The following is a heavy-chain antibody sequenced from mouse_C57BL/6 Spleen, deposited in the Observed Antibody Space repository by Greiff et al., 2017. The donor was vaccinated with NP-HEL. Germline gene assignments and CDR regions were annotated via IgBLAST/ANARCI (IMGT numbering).Heavy chain of an antibody. V-gene: IGHV1-15*01. Sequence: QVQLQQSGAELVRPGASVTLSCKASGYTFTDYEMHWVKQTPVHGLEWIGAIDPETGGTAYNQKFKGKAILTADKSSSTAYMELRSLTSEDSAVYYCTRGGLRPHYYAMDYWGQGTSVTVSS. CDR1: GYTFTDYE. CDR3: TRGGLRPHYYAMDY. J-gene: IGHJ4*01. D-gene: IGHD2-4*01. CDR2: IDPETGGT.